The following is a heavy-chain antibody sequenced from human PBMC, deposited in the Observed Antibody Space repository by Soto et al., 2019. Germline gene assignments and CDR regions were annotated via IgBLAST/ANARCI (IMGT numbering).Heavy chain of an antibody. CDR1: GYTFTRYG. CDR3: AKNGLPPYYYYGMDV. D-gene: IGHD5-12*01. J-gene: IGHJ6*02. Sequence: QGQLVQSGAEVKKPGASVKVSCKASGYTFTRYGISWVRQAPGQGLEWMGWISGYNGDTKYAQKFQGRATMTVATSTTTAYMELRSLTSDYGAVYYCAKNGLPPYYYYGMDVWGQGTTVTVSS. CDR2: ISGYNGDT. V-gene: IGHV1-18*01.